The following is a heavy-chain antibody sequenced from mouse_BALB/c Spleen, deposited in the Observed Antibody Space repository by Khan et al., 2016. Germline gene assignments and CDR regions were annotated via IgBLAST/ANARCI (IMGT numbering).Heavy chain of an antibody. CDR2: ISRGGDNI. D-gene: IGHD1-1*01. CDR3: ARKGAYYGSSSPFAY. J-gene: IGHJ3*01. CDR1: GFAFSSYD. V-gene: IGHV5-12-1*01. Sequence: EVELVESGGGLVKPGGSLKLSCAASGFAFSSYDMSWVRQTPEKRLDWVAYISRGGDNIYYPDTVKGRFTISRDNVKNTLYLQMSSPKSEDTAMYYCARKGAYYGSSSPFAYWGQGTLVTVSA.